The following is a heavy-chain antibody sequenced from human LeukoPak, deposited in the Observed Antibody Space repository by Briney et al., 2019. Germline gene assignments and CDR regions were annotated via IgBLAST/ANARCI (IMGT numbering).Heavy chain of an antibody. CDR2: ISGSGGST. V-gene: IGHV3-23*01. J-gene: IGHJ6*03. D-gene: IGHD3-9*01. Sequence: GGTLRLSCAASGFTFSSYGMNWVRQAPGKGLEWVSAISGSGGSTYYADSVKGRFTISRDNSKNTLYLQMNSLRAEDTAVYYCAKPNYDILTGSSYYYYMDVWGKGTTVTVSS. CDR3: AKPNYDILTGSSYYYYMDV. CDR1: GFTFSSYG.